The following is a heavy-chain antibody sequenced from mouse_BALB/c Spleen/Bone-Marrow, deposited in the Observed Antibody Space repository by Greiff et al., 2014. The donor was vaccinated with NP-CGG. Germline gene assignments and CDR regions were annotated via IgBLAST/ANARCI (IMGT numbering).Heavy chain of an antibody. J-gene: IGHJ2*01. CDR1: GDSITSGY. V-gene: IGHV3-8*02. CDR2: ISYSGST. Sequence: EVQLQQSGPSLVKPSQTLSLTCSVTGDSITSGYWNWIRKFPGNKLEYMGYISYSGSTYYNPSLKGRISITRDTSKNQYYLQLNSVTTEDTATYYCARSRDYYGNSLDYWGQGTTLTVSS. CDR3: ARSRDYYGNSLDY. D-gene: IGHD2-1*01.